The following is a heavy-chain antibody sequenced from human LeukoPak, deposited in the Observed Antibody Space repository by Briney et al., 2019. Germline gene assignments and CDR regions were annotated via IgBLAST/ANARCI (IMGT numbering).Heavy chain of an antibody. V-gene: IGHV3-33*06. J-gene: IGHJ4*02. CDR3: AKDSSITGIQRPFDY. Sequence: PGGSLRLSSATSGFTFINLAMHWLRQTPGKGLEWVALTWFDGSSEYYADSVKGRFTISLDNSKNTLHLQMSSLRAEDTAVYFCAKDSSITGIQRPFDYWGQGTLVTVSS. CDR1: GFTFINLA. D-gene: IGHD1-20*01. CDR2: TWFDGSSE.